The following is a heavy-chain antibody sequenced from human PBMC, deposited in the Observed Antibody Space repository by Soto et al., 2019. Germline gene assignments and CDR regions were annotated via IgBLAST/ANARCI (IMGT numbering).Heavy chain of an antibody. CDR1: GYTFTSYA. CDR3: ARDIMAAAPDY. J-gene: IGHJ4*02. CDR2: INAGNGNT. V-gene: IGHV1-3*01. D-gene: IGHD6-13*01. Sequence: QVQLVQSGAEVKKPGASVKVSCKASGYTFTSYAMHWVRQAPGQRLEWMGWINAGNGNTKYSQKFQGRVTITRDTAASTAYMELSSLRSEDTAVYYCARDIMAAAPDYWGQGTLVTVSS.